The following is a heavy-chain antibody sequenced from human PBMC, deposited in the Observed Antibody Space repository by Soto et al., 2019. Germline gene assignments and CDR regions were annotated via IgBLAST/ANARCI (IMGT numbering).Heavy chain of an antibody. CDR2: ISSDGSHQ. Sequence: QVQLVESGGGVVQPGRSLRLSCAASGFTFSTSAIHWVRQAPGKGLEWVAVISSDGSHQYYADSVRGRFTVSRDKSKITLYLQINRLRPEDTAVYYCARPYCISTRCYLYYYAMDVWGQGTTVTVSS. J-gene: IGHJ6*02. CDR3: ARPYCISTRCYLYYYAMDV. CDR1: GFTFSTSA. V-gene: IGHV3-30-3*01. D-gene: IGHD2-2*01.